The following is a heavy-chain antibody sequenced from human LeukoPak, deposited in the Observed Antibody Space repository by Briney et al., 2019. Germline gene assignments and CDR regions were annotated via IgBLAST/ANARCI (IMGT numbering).Heavy chain of an antibody. D-gene: IGHD3-10*01. CDR2: INPSGGST. CDR3: ARGPSISMVRGGQWYYYMDV. Sequence: ASVKVSCKASGYTFTSYYIHWVRQAPGQGLEWMGLINPSGGSTNYAQKFQGRVTMTRDTSTSTVYMELSSLRSEDTAVYYCARGPSISMVRGGQWYYYMDVWGKGTTVTISS. V-gene: IGHV1-46*01. J-gene: IGHJ6*03. CDR1: GYTFTSYY.